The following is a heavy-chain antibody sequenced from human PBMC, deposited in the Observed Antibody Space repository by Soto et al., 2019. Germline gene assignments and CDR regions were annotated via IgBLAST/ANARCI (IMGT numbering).Heavy chain of an antibody. Sequence: KPGGSLRLSCAASGFTFSSYTMHWVRQAPGKGLEWVSSISTSSTYRYIADSVTGRFTISRDNAQNSLYLQMTSLRAEDTAVYYCARDGSGAAANPYFDYWGQGTLVTVSS. CDR2: ISTSSTYR. D-gene: IGHD2-2*01. J-gene: IGHJ4*02. CDR1: GFTFSSYT. CDR3: ARDGSGAAANPYFDY. V-gene: IGHV3-21*04.